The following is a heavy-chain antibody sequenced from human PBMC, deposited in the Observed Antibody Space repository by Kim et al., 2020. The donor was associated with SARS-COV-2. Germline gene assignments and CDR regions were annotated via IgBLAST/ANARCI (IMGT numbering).Heavy chain of an antibody. V-gene: IGHV3-9*01. CDR3: ATRQPAQDYYYGMDV. J-gene: IGHJ6*02. Sequence: AGSVKCRYTISRDNAKNTLYLQMNSLRAEDTALYYCATRQPAQDYYYGMDVWGQGTTVTVSS. D-gene: IGHD2-2*01.